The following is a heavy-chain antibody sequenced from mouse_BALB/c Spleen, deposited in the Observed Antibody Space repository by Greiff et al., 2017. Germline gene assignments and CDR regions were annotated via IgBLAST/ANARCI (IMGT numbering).Heavy chain of an antibody. CDR3: ARRRYGKRYDYAMDY. CDR2: IYPGGGYT. Sequence: QVQLQQSGAELVRPGTSVKISCKASGYTFTNYWLGWVKQRPGHGLEWIGDIYPGGGYTNYNEKFKGKATLTADTSSSTAYMQLSSLTSEDSAVYFCARRRYGKRYDYAMDYWGQGTSVTVSS. CDR1: GYTFTNYW. V-gene: IGHV1-63*02. D-gene: IGHD2-10*02. J-gene: IGHJ4*01.